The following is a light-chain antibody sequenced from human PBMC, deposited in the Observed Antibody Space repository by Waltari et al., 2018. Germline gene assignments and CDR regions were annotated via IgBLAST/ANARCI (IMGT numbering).Light chain of an antibody. CDR3: QSYTSSAV. CDR2: EDD. CDR1: GGSIANNY. V-gene: IGLV6-57*04. Sequence: NFLLTQPHSVSESPGTTVIISCTRSGGSIANNYVPWYQHRPGSAPSIVIYEDDQRPSGVPDRFSGSIDSSSNSASLTISGLKTEDEADYYCQSYTSSAVFGGGTKLTV. J-gene: IGLJ3*02.